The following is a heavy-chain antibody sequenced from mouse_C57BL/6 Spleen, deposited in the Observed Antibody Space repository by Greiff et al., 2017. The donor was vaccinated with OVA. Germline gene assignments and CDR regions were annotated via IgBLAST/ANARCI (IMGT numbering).Heavy chain of an antibody. CDR2: ISDGGSYT. J-gene: IGHJ2*01. CDR3: ARWGRYFDY. Sequence: EVKLMESGGGLVKPGGSLKLSCAASGFTFSSYAMSWVRQTPEKRLEWVATISDGGSYTYYPDNVKGRFTISRDNTKNNLYLQMSHLKSEDTAWYYCARWGRYFDYWGQGTTLTVSS. V-gene: IGHV5-4*03. CDR1: GFTFSSYA.